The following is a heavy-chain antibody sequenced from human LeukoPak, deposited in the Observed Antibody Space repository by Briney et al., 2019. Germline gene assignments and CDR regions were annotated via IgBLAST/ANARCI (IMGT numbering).Heavy chain of an antibody. V-gene: IGHV4-34*01. CDR1: GGSFSGYY. Sequence: SETLSLTCAVYGGSFSGYYWSWIRQPPGKGLEWIEEINHSGSTNYNPSLKSRVTISVDTSKNQFSLKLSSVTAADTAVYYCARGDSSGWYFVYWGQGTLVTVSS. D-gene: IGHD6-19*01. CDR3: ARGDSSGWYFVY. J-gene: IGHJ4*02. CDR2: INHSGST.